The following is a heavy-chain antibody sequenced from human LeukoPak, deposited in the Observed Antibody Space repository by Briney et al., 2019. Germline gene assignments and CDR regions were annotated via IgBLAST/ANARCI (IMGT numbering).Heavy chain of an antibody. V-gene: IGHV5-51*01. CDR2: IYPGDSDT. CDR3: ARGGQYYDFWSGYPFNNWFDP. CDR1: GYSFTSYW. D-gene: IGHD3-3*01. J-gene: IGHJ5*02. Sequence: GESLQISCKGSGYSFTSYWIGWVRQLPGKGLEWMGIIYPGDSDTRYSPSFQGQVTISADKSISTAYLQWSSLKASDTAMYYCARGGQYYDFWSGYPFNNWFDPWGQGTLVTVSS.